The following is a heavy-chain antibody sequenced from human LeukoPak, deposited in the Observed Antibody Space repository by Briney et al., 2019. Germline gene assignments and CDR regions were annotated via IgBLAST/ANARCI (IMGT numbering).Heavy chain of an antibody. V-gene: IGHV3-48*03. J-gene: IGHJ4*02. Sequence: GGSLRLSCAASGFTFSSYEMNWVRQAPGKGLEWVSYISSSGSTIYYADSVKGRFTISRDNAKNSLYLQMNSLRAEDTAVYYCARDPINIATAGKGFDYWGQGTLVTVSS. CDR3: ARDPINIATAGKGFDY. CDR1: GFTFSSYE. D-gene: IGHD6-13*01. CDR2: ISSSGSTI.